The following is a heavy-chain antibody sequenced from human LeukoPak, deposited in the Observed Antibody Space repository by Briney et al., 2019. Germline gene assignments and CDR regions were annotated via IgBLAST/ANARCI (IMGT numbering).Heavy chain of an antibody. CDR2: IYSTGNT. D-gene: IGHD5-18*01. J-gene: IGHJ4*02. V-gene: IGHV4-30-4*01. CDR1: GGFISSGDRY. CDR3: ARDSYSYGYGGFDY. Sequence: SQTLSLTCTVSGGFISSGDRYWSWIRQSPGKGLEWIGYIYSTGNTYYNPSLKSRVIISVDTSKNQFALELNSVTAGDTAVYYCARDSYSYGYGGFDYWGQGILVTVSS.